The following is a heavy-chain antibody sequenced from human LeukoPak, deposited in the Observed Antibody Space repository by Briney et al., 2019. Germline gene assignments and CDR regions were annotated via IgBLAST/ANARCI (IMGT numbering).Heavy chain of an antibody. J-gene: IGHJ5*02. V-gene: IGHV3-23*01. CDR1: GFTFSTYS. CDR3: AKKYSTGLDP. CDR2: ISGSGGNT. Sequence: GGSLRLSCAASGFTFSTYSMNWVRQAPGKGLEWVSDISGSGGNTYYAHSVKGRFTISRDNSKNTLYPQMNSLRAEDTAVYYCAKKYSTGLDPWGQGTLVTVSS. D-gene: IGHD1-26*01.